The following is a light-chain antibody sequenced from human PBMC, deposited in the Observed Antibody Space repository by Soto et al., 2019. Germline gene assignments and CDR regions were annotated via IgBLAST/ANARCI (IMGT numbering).Light chain of an antibody. CDR2: ADD. V-gene: IGLV3-21*02. Sequence: SYELTQPPSVSVAPGQTARIMCGGTNSESKSVHWYQQKAGQAPVLAVYADDDRPSGIPERFSGSNSGNTATLTITRVEAWDEADYFCQVWDSSRDLHVFGSGTKLTVL. CDR1: NSESKS. CDR3: QVWDSSRDLHV. J-gene: IGLJ1*01.